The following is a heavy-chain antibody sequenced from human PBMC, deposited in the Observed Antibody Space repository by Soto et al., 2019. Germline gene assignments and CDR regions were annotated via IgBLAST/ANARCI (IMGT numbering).Heavy chain of an antibody. D-gene: IGHD3-22*01. CDR1: GFTFSRYW. J-gene: IGHJ4*02. CDR3: VRPCYDRDSRPPFDR. V-gene: IGHV3-74*01. CDR2: INTDESTV. Sequence: EVQLVESGGGLVQPGGSLRLSCVASGFTFSRYWMHWVRQAPGKGLVCVSRINTDESTVSYADSVEGRFTISRDNARNSLYLQMDSRRAEDTAIYYCVRPCYDRDSRPPFDRWGQGTLVTVSS.